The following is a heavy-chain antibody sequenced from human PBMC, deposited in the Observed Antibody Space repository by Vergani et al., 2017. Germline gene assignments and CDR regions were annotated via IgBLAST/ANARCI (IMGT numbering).Heavy chain of an antibody. V-gene: IGHV1-69*04. CDR2: IIPILGIA. J-gene: IGHJ6*02. CDR3: ARSSYYGSGSYYYYYGMDV. D-gene: IGHD3-10*01. Sequence: QVQLVQSGAEVKKPGASVKVSCKASGYTFTSYGISWVRQAPGQGLEWMGRIIPILGIANYAQKFQGRVTITADKSTSTAYMELSSLRSEDTAVYYCARSSYYGSGSYYYYYGMDVWGQXP. CDR1: GYTFTSYG.